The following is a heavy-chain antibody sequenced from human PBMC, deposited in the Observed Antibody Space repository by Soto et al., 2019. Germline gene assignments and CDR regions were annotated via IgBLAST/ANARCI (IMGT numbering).Heavy chain of an antibody. CDR1: GYTFTSYG. J-gene: IGHJ6*02. CDR2: IGAYNGNT. D-gene: IGHD6-19*01. V-gene: IGHV1-18*01. Sequence: ASVKVSCKASGYTFTSYGISWVRQAPGQGLEWMGWIGAYNGNTNYAQKLQGRVTMTTDTSTSTAYMELRSLRSDDTAVYYCVSSGGSKRGDYYYYGMDVWGQGTTVTVSS. CDR3: VSSGGSKRGDYYYYGMDV.